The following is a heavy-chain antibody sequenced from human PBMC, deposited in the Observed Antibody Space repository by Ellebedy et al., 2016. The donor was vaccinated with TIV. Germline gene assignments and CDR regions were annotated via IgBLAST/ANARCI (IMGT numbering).Heavy chain of an antibody. CDR3: AKLYCTGGSCFLGDPEYFQH. D-gene: IGHD2-15*01. CDR1: GFTFSSYA. V-gene: IGHV3-23*01. Sequence: GGSLRLXXAASGFTFSSYAMSWVRQAPGKGLEWVSAISGSGGSTYYADSVKGRFTISRDNSKNTLYLQMNSLRAEDTAVFYCAKLYCTGGSCFLGDPEYFQHWGQGTLVTVSS. J-gene: IGHJ1*01. CDR2: ISGSGGST.